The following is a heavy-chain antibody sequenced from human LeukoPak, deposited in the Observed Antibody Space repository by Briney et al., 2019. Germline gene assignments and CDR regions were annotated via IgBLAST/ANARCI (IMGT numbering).Heavy chain of an antibody. CDR2: INPNSGGT. CDR1: GYTFTGYY. Sequence: ASVKVSCKASGYTFTGYYKHWVRQAPGQGLEWMGWINPNSGGTNYAQKFQGRVTMTRDTSISTAYMELSRLRSDDTAVYYCARGRIVGATIDYWGQGTLVTVSS. V-gene: IGHV1-2*02. J-gene: IGHJ4*02. D-gene: IGHD1-26*01. CDR3: ARGRIVGATIDY.